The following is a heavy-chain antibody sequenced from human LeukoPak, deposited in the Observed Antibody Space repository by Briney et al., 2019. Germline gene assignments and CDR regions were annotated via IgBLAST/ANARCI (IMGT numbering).Heavy chain of an antibody. CDR1: GFTVSSNY. J-gene: IGHJ3*02. V-gene: IGHV3-33*08. CDR2: IWYDGSNK. Sequence: GGSLRLSCAASGFTVSSNYMSWVRQAPGKGLEWVAVIWYDGSNKYYADSVKGRFTISRDNSKNTLYLQMNSLRAEDTAVYYCARRGHYYDSNGYDMGDDAFDMWGQGTMVTVSS. D-gene: IGHD3-22*01. CDR3: ARRGHYYDSNGYDMGDDAFDM.